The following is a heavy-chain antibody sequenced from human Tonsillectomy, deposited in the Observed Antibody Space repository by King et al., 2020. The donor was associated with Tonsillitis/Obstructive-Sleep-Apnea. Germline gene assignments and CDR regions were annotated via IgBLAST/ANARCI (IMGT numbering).Heavy chain of an antibody. J-gene: IGHJ4*02. Sequence: QLVQSGAEVKKPGSSVKVSCKASGGTFSSYAINWVRQAPGQGLEWMGGIIPIFGTANYAQKFLGRVTITADESTSTAYMELSSLRSEDTAVYYCARDPSEYSSSYLLYYWGQGTLVTVSS. CDR2: IIPIFGTA. D-gene: IGHD6-6*01. CDR1: GGTFSSYA. CDR3: ARDPSEYSSSYLLYY. V-gene: IGHV1-69*12.